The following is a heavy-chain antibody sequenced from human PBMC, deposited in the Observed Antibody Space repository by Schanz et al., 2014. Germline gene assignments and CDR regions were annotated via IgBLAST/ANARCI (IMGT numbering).Heavy chain of an antibody. Sequence: EVQLVESGGVVVQPGGSLRLSCAGSGFTFDDYTMHWVRQPPGKGLEWVSLVTWDGGYTYYADSVKGRFTISRDNSKNSLYLQMDSLRVEDTAVYYCAMGGYQLHQWGQGTLVTVSS. D-gene: IGHD1-7*01. CDR2: VTWDGGYT. J-gene: IGHJ4*02. V-gene: IGHV3-43*01. CDR3: AMGGYQLHQ. CDR1: GFTFDDYT.